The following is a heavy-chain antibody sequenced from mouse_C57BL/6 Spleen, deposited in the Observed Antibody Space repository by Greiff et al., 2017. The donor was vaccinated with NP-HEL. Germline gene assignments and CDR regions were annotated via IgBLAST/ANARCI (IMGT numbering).Heavy chain of an antibody. Sequence: EVKLVESGGGLVKPGGSLKLSCAASGFTFSSYAMSWVRQTPEKRLEWVATISDGGSYTYYPDNVKGRFTISRDTAKNNLYLQMSHLKSEDTAMYYCARDGEWLRGGYYYDYWGQGTTLTVSS. CDR1: GFTFSSYA. D-gene: IGHD2-2*01. CDR2: ISDGGSYT. V-gene: IGHV5-4*01. CDR3: ARDGEWLRGGYYYDY. J-gene: IGHJ2*01.